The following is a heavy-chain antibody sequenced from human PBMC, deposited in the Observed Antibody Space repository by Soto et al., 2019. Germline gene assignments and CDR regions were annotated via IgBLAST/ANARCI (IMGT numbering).Heavy chain of an antibody. CDR3: ARVLGYNSSWWRHTAFDI. CDR1: GYTFTNYG. J-gene: IGHJ3*02. CDR2: ISAHTGNT. Sequence: ASVKVSCKTSGYTFTNYGISWVRQAPGQGLEWMGWISAHTGNTNYAQKFQGRVTMTTDTSTSTAYMELRSLRSDDTAVHYCARVLGYNSSWWRHTAFDIWGQGTMVTVSS. D-gene: IGHD6-13*01. V-gene: IGHV1-18*01.